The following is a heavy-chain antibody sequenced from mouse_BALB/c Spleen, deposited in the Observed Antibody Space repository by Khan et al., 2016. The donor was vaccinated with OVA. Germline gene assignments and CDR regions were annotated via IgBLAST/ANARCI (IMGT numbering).Heavy chain of an antibody. CDR1: GYSITSDYA. CDR3: VRGRSY. J-gene: IGHJ3*01. V-gene: IGHV3-2*02. Sequence: EVQLVESGPGLVKPSQSLSLTCTVSGYSITSDYAWNWIRQFPGNRLEWMGYINYSGSTSKKPYLKSRMSISRDTSKNQIFLQLNSVTTEDTATYYCVRGRSYWGQGTLVTVSA. CDR2: INYSGST.